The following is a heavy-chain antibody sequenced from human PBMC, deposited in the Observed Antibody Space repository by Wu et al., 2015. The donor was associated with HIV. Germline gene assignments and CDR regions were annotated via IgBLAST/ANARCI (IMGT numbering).Heavy chain of an antibody. CDR3: ARESIDMDSSGKRAHRGHYFDY. CDR2: INPSSGDT. CDR1: GYSFPHKF. J-gene: IGHJ4*02. Sequence: QVQLVHPGAEVRKPGASVKISCRPFGYSFPHKFIHWVRRAPGQGFEWMGLINPSSGDTSSAQKFRGRVTLTRETTANRVYLELRSLRSDDTAFYYCARESIDMDSSGKRAHRGHYFDYWGQGTEVTVSS. D-gene: IGHD3-22*01. V-gene: IGHV1-46*01.